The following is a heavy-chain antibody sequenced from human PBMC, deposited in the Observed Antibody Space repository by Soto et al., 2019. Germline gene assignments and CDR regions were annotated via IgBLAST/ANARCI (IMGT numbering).Heavy chain of an antibody. Sequence: GGSLRLSCAASGFTFSSYSMNWVRQAPGEGLEWVSSISSSSSYIYYADSVKGRFTISRDNAKNSLYLQMNSLRAEDTAVYYCAKSMVRGVIIPYFQHWGQGTLVTVSS. V-gene: IGHV3-21*01. J-gene: IGHJ1*01. CDR1: GFTFSSYS. CDR2: ISSSSSYI. D-gene: IGHD3-10*01. CDR3: AKSMVRGVIIPYFQH.